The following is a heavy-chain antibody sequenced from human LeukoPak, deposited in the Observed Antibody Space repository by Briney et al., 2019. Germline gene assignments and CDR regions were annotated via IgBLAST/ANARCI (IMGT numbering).Heavy chain of an antibody. CDR2: INHSGST. D-gene: IGHD5-12*01. J-gene: IGHJ4*02. CDR1: GGSFSGYY. V-gene: IGHV4-34*01. CDR3: ARTLGSGYDPYFDY. Sequence: KSSEPLSLTCAVYGGSFSGYYWSWIRQPPGKGLDWIGEINHSGSTNYNPSLKSRVTISVDTSKMQFSLKLSPVTAADTAVYYCARTLGSGYDPYFDYWGQGTLVTVSS.